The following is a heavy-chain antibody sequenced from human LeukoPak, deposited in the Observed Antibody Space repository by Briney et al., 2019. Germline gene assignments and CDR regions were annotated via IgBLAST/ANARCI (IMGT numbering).Heavy chain of an antibody. D-gene: IGHD3-10*01. CDR2: ISGSGGST. CDR1: GFTFSSYA. CDR3: AEDSRFTDYYGSGSSRGDY. V-gene: IGHV3-23*01. Sequence: GGSLRLSCAASGFTFSSYAMSWVRQAPGKGLEWVSAISGSGGSTYYADSVKGRFTISRDNSKNTLYLQMNSLRAEDTAVYYCAEDSRFTDYYGSGSSRGDYWGQGTLVTVSS. J-gene: IGHJ4*02.